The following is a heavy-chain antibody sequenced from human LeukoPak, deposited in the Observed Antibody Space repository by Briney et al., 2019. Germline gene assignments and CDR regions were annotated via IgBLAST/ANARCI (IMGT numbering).Heavy chain of an antibody. CDR3: ASRDIVATIDAPYFGY. D-gene: IGHD5-12*01. V-gene: IGHV3-48*03. CDR1: GFTFSSYE. Sequence: GGSLRLSCAASGFTFSSYEMNWVRQAPGKGLEWVSYISSSGSTIYYADSVKGRFTISRDNAKNSLYLQMNSLRAEDTAVYYCASRDIVATIDAPYFGYWGQGTLVTVSS. J-gene: IGHJ4*02. CDR2: ISSSGSTI.